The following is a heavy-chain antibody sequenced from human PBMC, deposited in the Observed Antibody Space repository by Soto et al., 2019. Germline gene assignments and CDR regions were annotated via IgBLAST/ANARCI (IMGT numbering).Heavy chain of an antibody. J-gene: IGHJ4*02. CDR3: ARVGGGDWNYYFDY. V-gene: IGHV4-30-2*01. CDR2: IYHSGST. Sequence: KPSETLSLTCAVSGGSISSGGYSWSWIRQPPGKGLEWIGYIYHSGSTYYNPSLKSRVTISVDRSKNQFSLKLSSVTAADTSVYYCARVGGGDWNYYFDYWGQGTLVTVSS. CDR1: GGSISSGGYS. D-gene: IGHD1-7*01.